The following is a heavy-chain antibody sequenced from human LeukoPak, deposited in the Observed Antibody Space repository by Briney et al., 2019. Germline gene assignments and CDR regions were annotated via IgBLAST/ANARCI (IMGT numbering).Heavy chain of an antibody. V-gene: IGHV3-23*03. CDR3: AKDFEEVGAGFDY. Sequence: GRSLRLSCAASGFTFKKYAMNWVRQAPGKGLEWVSVIYSGGSTYYADSVKGRFTISRDNSKNTLYLQMNSLRAEDTAVYYCAKDFEEVGAGFDYWGQGTLVTVSS. CDR2: IYSGGST. D-gene: IGHD1-26*01. CDR1: GFTFKKYA. J-gene: IGHJ4*02.